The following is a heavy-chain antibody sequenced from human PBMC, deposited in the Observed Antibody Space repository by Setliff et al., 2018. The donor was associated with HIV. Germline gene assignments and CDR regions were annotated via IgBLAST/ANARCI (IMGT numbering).Heavy chain of an antibody. CDR1: GFTFSNYV. CDR3: ARVFQSYFFDF. CDR2: ISGSGVNS. Sequence: GGSLRLSCAASGFTFSNYVINWVRQAPGKGLEWISGISGSGVNSYYADSVKGRFTISRDKSKNTLYLQMNSLRTEDTAVYYCARVFQSYFFDFWGQGTLVTVSS. D-gene: IGHD3-3*01. V-gene: IGHV3-23*01. J-gene: IGHJ4*02.